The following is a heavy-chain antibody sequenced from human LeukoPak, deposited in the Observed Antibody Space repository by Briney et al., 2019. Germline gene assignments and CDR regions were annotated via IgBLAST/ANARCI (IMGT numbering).Heavy chain of an antibody. J-gene: IGHJ4*02. Sequence: GGSLRLSCAASGFTFNTYAMSWVRQAPGKGPEWVSGISGSGVSTYYADSVKGRFTISRDNSKNTLYVQMNSLRAEDTALYYCAKGRYYYDGSGYSLDYWGQGTLVTVSS. CDR1: GFTFNTYA. D-gene: IGHD3-22*01. CDR2: ISGSGVST. V-gene: IGHV3-23*01. CDR3: AKGRYYYDGSGYSLDY.